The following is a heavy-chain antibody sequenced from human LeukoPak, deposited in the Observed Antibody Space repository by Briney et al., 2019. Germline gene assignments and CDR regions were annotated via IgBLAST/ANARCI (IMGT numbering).Heavy chain of an antibody. CDR1: GFTFSDRY. Sequence: TGGSLRLSCAVSGFTFSDRYMDWVRQAPGKGLEWVGRTRNKIDSYTTEYAASVKGRFIISRDDSKNSLCLQMNSLKTEDTAVYYCVRGFDYGDGFDHWGQGTLVTVSS. CDR3: VRGFDYGDGFDH. J-gene: IGHJ4*02. CDR2: TRNKIDSYTT. D-gene: IGHD4-17*01. V-gene: IGHV3-72*01.